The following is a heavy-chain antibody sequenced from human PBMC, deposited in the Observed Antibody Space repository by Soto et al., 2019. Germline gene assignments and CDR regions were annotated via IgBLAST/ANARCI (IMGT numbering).Heavy chain of an antibody. Sequence: VAVISYDGSNKYYADSVKGRFTISRDNSKNTLYLQMNSLRAEDTAVYYCAKDQLNIVGATLGPPGGDYWGQGTLVTVSS. D-gene: IGHD1-26*01. CDR3: AKDQLNIVGATLGPPGGDY. CDR2: ISYDGSNK. V-gene: IGHV3-30*18. J-gene: IGHJ4*02.